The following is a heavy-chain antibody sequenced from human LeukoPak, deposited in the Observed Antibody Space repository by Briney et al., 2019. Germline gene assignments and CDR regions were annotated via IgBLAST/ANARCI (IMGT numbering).Heavy chain of an antibody. J-gene: IGHJ3*02. CDR1: GFTFEHYG. CDR3: ATSDQIIMMDAFDI. CDR2: ITWDGAKT. V-gene: IGHV3-20*04. Sequence: PGGSLRLSCAASGFTFEHYGMSWVRQAPGKGPEWVSGITWDGAKTGYADSVKGRFTISRDNAKKSLFVQMNSLRAEDTALYYCATSDQIIMMDAFDIWGKGTMVTVSS. D-gene: IGHD3-16*01.